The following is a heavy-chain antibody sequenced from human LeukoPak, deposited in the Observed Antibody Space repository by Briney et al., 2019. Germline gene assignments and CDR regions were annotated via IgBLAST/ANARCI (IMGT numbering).Heavy chain of an antibody. CDR2: IYYSGST. V-gene: IGHV4-39*01. CDR1: GGSISSSSYY. Sequence: SETLSLTCTVSGGSISSSSYYWGWIRQPPGKGLEWIGSIYYSGSTYYNPSLKSRVTISVDTSKNQFSLKLSSVTAADTAVYYCARQALEKSYYYYYMDVWGKGTTVTISS. J-gene: IGHJ6*03. CDR3: ARQALEKSYYYYYMDV. D-gene: IGHD1-1*01.